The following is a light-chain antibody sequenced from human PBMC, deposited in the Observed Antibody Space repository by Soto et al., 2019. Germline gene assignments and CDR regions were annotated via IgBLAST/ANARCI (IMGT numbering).Light chain of an antibody. J-gene: IGLJ1*01. V-gene: IGLV2-14*01. CDR1: SSDVGGYNY. CDR3: SSYTSSSTPYV. CDR2: EVS. Sequence: QSVLTQPASVSGSPGQSITISCTGTSSDVGGYNYVSWYQQHPGKAPKLMIYEVSNWPSGVSNRFSGSKSGNTASLTISGLQAEDEADYYCSSYTSSSTPYVFGTGTKLTVL.